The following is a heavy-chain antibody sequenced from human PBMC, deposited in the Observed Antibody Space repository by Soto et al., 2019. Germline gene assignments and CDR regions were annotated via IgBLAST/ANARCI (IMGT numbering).Heavy chain of an antibody. D-gene: IGHD2-15*01. CDR2: SSAYNGNT. V-gene: IGHV1-18*04. Sequence: QVQLVQSGAEVKKPGASVKVSCKASGYTFTSYGISWVRQAPGQGLDWMGWSSAYNGNTKYAQDLQGRVTMTTDTSTSTAYMELRSLRSDDTAMYYCARFSGGSYNTYYFYYGMDVWGQGTTVTVSS. J-gene: IGHJ6*02. CDR3: ARFSGGSYNTYYFYYGMDV. CDR1: GYTFTSYG.